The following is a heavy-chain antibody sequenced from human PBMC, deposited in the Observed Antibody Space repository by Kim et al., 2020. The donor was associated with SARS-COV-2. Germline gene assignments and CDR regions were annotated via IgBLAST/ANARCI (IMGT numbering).Heavy chain of an antibody. D-gene: IGHD6-13*01. Sequence: GGSLRLSCAASGFTFSSYWMSWVRQAPGKGLEWVANIKQDGSEKYYVDSVKGRFTISRDNAKNSLYLQMNSLRAEDTAVYYCARDSSSWQPPANDYWGQGTLVTVSS. CDR1: GFTFSSYW. V-gene: IGHV3-7*03. CDR3: ARDSSSWQPPANDY. J-gene: IGHJ4*02. CDR2: IKQDGSEK.